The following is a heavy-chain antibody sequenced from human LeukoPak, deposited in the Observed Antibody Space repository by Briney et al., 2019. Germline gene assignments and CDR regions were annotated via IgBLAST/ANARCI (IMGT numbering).Heavy chain of an antibody. CDR1: GGSFSGYY. V-gene: IGHV4-34*01. J-gene: IGHJ4*02. CDR3: ARGGWIQLWKDYFDY. D-gene: IGHD5-18*01. Sequence: PSETLSLTCAVYGGSFSGYYWSWIRQPPGKGLEWIGEINHSGSTNYNPSLKSRVTISVDTSKNQFSLKLSSVTAADTAVYYCARGGWIQLWKDYFDYWGQGTLVNVSS. CDR2: INHSGST.